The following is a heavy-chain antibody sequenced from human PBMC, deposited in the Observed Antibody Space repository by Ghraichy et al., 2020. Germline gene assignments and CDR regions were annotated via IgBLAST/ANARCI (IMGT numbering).Heavy chain of an antibody. J-gene: IGHJ4*02. D-gene: IGHD2-15*01. V-gene: IGHV3-23*01. Sequence: GGSLRLSCAASGFTFSNYAMTWVRQAPGKGLDWLSAIGGSDARTYYADSVKGRFTISRDNSKDTLYLQMDSLRAEDTALYYCARSQDGGPIALDSWGQGTLVTVSS. CDR3: ARSQDGGPIALDS. CDR2: IGGSDART. CDR1: GFTFSNYA.